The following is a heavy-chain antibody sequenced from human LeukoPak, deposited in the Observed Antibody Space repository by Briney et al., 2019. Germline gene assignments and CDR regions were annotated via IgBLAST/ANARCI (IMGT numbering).Heavy chain of an antibody. D-gene: IGHD3-10*01. CDR2: IYWNGGST. CDR1: GFPFDDYG. Sequence: RPGGSLRLSCAASGFPFDDYGMSWVRQAPGEGLEWVSGIYWNGGSTGYADSVKGRFTISRDNAKNPLYLQRNSLRAEDTALYYGARGDYYGSGSSGGDYWGQGTLVTVSS. V-gene: IGHV3-20*04. CDR3: ARGDYYGSGSSGGDY. J-gene: IGHJ4*02.